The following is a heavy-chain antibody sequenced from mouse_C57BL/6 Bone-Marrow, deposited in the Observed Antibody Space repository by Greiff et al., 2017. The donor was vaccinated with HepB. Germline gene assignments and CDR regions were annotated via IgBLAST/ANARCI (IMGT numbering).Heavy chain of an antibody. CDR2: INPSSGYT. D-gene: IGHD1-1*01. CDR3: ARRYITTVVATDY. Sequence: VKLMESGAELAKPGASVKLSCKASGYTFTSYWMHWVKQRPGQGLEWIGYINPSSGYTKYNQKFKDKATLTADKSSSTAYMQLSSLTYEDSAVYYCARRYITTVVATDYWGQGTTLTVSS. V-gene: IGHV1-7*01. CDR1: GYTFTSYW. J-gene: IGHJ2*01.